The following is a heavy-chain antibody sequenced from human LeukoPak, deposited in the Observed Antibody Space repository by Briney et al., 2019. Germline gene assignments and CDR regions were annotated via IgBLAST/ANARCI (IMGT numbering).Heavy chain of an antibody. CDR1: GGSINSHY. J-gene: IGHJ5*02. V-gene: IGHV4-59*08. CDR3: ARGRHYYGSGSPLGWFDP. CDR2: IYYSGST. Sequence: PSETLSLTCTVSGGSINSHYWTWIRQPPGKGLEWIGFIYYSGSTYYNPSLKSRVTISVDTSKNQFSLKLSSVTAADTAVYYCARGRHYYGSGSPLGWFDPWGQGTLVPVSP. D-gene: IGHD3-10*01.